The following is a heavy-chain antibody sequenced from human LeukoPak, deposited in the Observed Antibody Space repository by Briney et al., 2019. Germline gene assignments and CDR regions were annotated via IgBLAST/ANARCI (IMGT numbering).Heavy chain of an antibody. CDR1: GGSISSGSYY. D-gene: IGHD3-22*01. Sequence: SETLSLTCTVSGGSISSGSYYWSWIRQPAGKGLEWIGRIYTSGSTNYNPSPKSRVTISVDTSKNQFSLKLSSVTAADTAVYYCARARIPYYYYDSSGYYDYWGQGTLVTVSS. V-gene: IGHV4-61*02. CDR3: ARARIPYYYYDSSGYYDY. CDR2: IYTSGST. J-gene: IGHJ4*02.